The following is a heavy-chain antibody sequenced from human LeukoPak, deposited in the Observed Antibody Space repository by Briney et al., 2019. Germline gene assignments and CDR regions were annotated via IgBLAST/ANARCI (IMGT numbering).Heavy chain of an antibody. CDR3: ARRNYGSGSYSLDY. D-gene: IGHD3-10*01. J-gene: IGHJ4*02. CDR1: GGSISSYY. Sequence: SETLSLTCTVSGGSISSYYWSWIRQPAGKGLEWIGRIYTSGSTNYNPSLKSRVTMSVDTSKNQFSLKLSSVTAADTAVYYCARRNYGSGSYSLDYWGQGTLVTVSS. V-gene: IGHV4-4*07. CDR2: IYTSGST.